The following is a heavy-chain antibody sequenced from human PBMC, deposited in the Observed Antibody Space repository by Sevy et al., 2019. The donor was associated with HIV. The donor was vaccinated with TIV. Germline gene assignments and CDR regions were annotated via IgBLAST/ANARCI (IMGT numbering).Heavy chain of an antibody. CDR3: VTTKDYYDSSGYPFDY. V-gene: IGHV1-24*01. Sequence: ASVKVSCKVSGYTLNEFSMHWVRQAPGKGLEWMTTFDPEDGDPEDGKTIYGQKFLGRVTVTEDTSTDTAYMELSSLRSEDTAVYYCVTTKDYYDSSGYPFDYWGQGTLVTVSS. CDR1: GYTLNEFS. D-gene: IGHD3-22*01. J-gene: IGHJ4*02. CDR2: FDPEDGDPEDGKT.